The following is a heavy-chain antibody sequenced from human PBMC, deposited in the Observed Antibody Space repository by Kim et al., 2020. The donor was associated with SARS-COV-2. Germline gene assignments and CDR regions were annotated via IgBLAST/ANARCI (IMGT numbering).Heavy chain of an antibody. CDR2: ISWNSGSI. V-gene: IGHV3-9*01. J-gene: IGHJ4*02. CDR1: GFTFDDYA. D-gene: IGHD6-13*01. CDR3: AKEGSYSSSWYVFDY. Sequence: GGSLRLSCAASGFTFDDYAMHWVRQAPGKGLEWVSRISWNSGSIGYADSVKGRFTISRDNAKNSLYLQMNSLRAEDTALYYCAKEGSYSSSWYVFDYWGQGTLVTVSS.